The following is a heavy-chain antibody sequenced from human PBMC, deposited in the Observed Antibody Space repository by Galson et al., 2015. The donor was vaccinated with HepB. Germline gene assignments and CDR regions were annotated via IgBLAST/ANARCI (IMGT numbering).Heavy chain of an antibody. CDR3: AKVGGYSSSWYFDY. CDR1: GFTFSSYA. D-gene: IGHD6-13*01. V-gene: IGHV3-23*01. Sequence: SLRLSCAASGFTFSSYAMGWVRQAPGKGLEWVSAISGSGGSTYYADSVKGRFTISRDNSKNTLYLQMNSLRAEDTAVYYCAKVGGYSSSWYFDYWGQGTLVTVSS. J-gene: IGHJ4*02. CDR2: ISGSGGST.